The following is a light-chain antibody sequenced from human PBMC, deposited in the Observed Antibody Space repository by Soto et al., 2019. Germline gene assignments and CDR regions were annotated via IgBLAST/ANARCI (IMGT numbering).Light chain of an antibody. J-gene: IGKJ2*01. V-gene: IGKV1-39*01. CDR1: QSISNY. CDR2: AAS. CDR3: QHSSSNPPYT. Sequence: DIQMTQSPSSLSASVGDRVTITCRASQSISNYLNWYQQKPGKAPKLLIYAASSLQSGVPSRFRGSGSGTDFTLTISSLQPEDFATYYCQHSSSNPPYTFGQGTKLNIK.